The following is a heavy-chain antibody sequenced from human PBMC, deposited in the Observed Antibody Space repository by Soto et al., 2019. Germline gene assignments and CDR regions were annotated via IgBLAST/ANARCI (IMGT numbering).Heavy chain of an antibody. J-gene: IGHJ6*02. Sequence: ASVKVSCKASGYTFTSYGISWVRQAPGQGLEWMGWISAYNGNTNYAQKLQGRVTMTTDTSTSTAYMELRSLRSDDTAVYYCARDKPTGRDSSGWYYYYYGMDVWGQGTTVTVSS. CDR3: ARDKPTGRDSSGWYYYYYGMDV. D-gene: IGHD6-19*01. CDR2: ISAYNGNT. CDR1: GYTFTSYG. V-gene: IGHV1-18*01.